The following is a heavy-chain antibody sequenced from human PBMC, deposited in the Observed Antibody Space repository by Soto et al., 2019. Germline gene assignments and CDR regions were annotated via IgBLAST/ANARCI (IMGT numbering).Heavy chain of an antibody. Sequence: EVQLVESGGGLVQPGGSLRLSCAASGFTFSNYWMSWVRQAPGKGLEWVANLKQDGSHKFYVDSVKGRFTMSRDNAENSLYLQMSSLRAEDTAVYYCARGSSVYDSSGYAFDFRGQGTLVTVSS. J-gene: IGHJ4*02. CDR3: ARGSSVYDSSGYAFDF. CDR2: LKQDGSHK. V-gene: IGHV3-7*04. CDR1: GFTFSNYW. D-gene: IGHD3-22*01.